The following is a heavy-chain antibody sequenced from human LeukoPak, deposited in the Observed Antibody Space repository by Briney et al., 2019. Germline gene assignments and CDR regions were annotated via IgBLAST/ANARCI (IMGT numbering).Heavy chain of an antibody. CDR1: GFTFSNYG. J-gene: IGHJ3*02. CDR3: AKEKALSSWYHAFDI. CDR2: ISNEASTQ. Sequence: GGSLRLSCAASGFTFSNYGMHWVRQAPGEGLEWVAVISNEASTQYYADSVKGRFTISRDNSKNILYLQMNSLRAEDTAVYYCAKEKALSSWYHAFDIWGQGTMVTVSS. D-gene: IGHD6-13*01. V-gene: IGHV3-30*18.